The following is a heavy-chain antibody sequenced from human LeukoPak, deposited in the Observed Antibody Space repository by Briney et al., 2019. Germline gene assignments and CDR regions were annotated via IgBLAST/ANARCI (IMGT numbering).Heavy chain of an antibody. D-gene: IGHD5-12*01. J-gene: IGHJ3*02. CDR2: IYYSGST. Sequence: KPSETLSLTCTVSGGSVSSGSYYWSWIRQPPGKGLEWIGYIYYSGSTNYNPSLKSRVTISVDTSKNQFSLKLSSVTAADTAVYFCARATFGYDNNLDAFDIWGQGTMVTVSS. V-gene: IGHV4-61*01. CDR1: GGSVSSGSYY. CDR3: ARATFGYDNNLDAFDI.